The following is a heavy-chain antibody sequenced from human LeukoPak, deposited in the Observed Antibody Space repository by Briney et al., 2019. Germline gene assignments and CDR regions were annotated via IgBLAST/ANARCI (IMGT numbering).Heavy chain of an antibody. CDR1: GGTFSSYA. Sequence: ASVTLSCKASGGTFSSYAISWVRQAPGQGLEWMGGIITTFGTANYAQKFQGRVTITTDESTSTADMELSSLRSEDTAVYYCARGSLELRRGASNYYYYYMDVWGKGTTVTVSS. CDR3: ARGSLELRRGASNYYYYYMDV. V-gene: IGHV1-69*05. CDR2: IITTFGTA. J-gene: IGHJ6*03. D-gene: IGHD1-7*01.